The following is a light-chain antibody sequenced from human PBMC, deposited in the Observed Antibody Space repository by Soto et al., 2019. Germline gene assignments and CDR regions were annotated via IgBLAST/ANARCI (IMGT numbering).Light chain of an antibody. CDR1: QRIDNN. Sequence: EIVMTQSPATLSVSPGERVTLSCRASQRIDNNLAWYQQKPGQSPRLLIYDGSARATGIPARFSGSGSGAEFTLTINSLQSDDFAVYYCPQYHYWWAFGQGTKVDIK. J-gene: IGKJ1*01. CDR2: DGS. CDR3: PQYHYWWA. V-gene: IGKV3-15*01.